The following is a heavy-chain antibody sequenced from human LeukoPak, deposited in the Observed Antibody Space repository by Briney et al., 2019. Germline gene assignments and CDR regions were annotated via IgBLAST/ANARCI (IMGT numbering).Heavy chain of an antibody. Sequence: SETLSLTCTVSGYSISSGYYWGWIRPPPGKGLEWIGSIYHSGSTYYNPSLKSRVTISVDTSKNQFSLKLRSVTAADTAVYYCASLTYCSGVNCYLYYFDYWGQGTLVTVSS. CDR2: IYHSGST. CDR1: GYSISSGYY. J-gene: IGHJ4*02. D-gene: IGHD2-15*01. CDR3: ASLTYCSGVNCYLYYFDY. V-gene: IGHV4-38-2*02.